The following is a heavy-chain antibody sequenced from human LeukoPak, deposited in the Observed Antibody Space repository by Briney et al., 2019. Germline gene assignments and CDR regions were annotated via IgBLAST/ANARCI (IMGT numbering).Heavy chain of an antibody. Sequence: GGSLRLSCAASGSTFSSYAMHWVRQAPGKGLEWVAVISYDGSNKYYADSVKGRFTISRDNSKNTLYLQMNSLRAEDTAVYYCARVTRYYDSSGPFDYWGQGTLVTVSS. CDR3: ARVTRYYDSSGPFDY. CDR2: ISYDGSNK. V-gene: IGHV3-30-3*01. CDR1: GSTFSSYA. D-gene: IGHD3-22*01. J-gene: IGHJ4*02.